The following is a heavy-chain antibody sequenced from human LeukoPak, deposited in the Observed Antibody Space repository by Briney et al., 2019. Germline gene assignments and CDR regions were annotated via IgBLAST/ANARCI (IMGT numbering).Heavy chain of an antibody. J-gene: IGHJ5*02. CDR2: INPNTGGT. Sequence: ASVRVSFKASEYTFTIYYIHWVRQAPGQGLEWMGWINPNTGGTNFAQKFQGRVTMTRDTSISTAYMELSRLRSDDTAVYYCARDMVRAYKFDPWGQGTLVTVSS. V-gene: IGHV1-2*02. CDR1: EYTFTIYY. CDR3: ARDMVRAYKFDP. D-gene: IGHD3-10*01.